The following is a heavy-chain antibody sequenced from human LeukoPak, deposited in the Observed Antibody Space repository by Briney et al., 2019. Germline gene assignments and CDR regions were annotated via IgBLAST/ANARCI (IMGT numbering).Heavy chain of an antibody. CDR2: ISGSGGST. Sequence: GGSLRLSCAASGFTFSSYAMSWVRQAPGKGLEWVSAISGSGGSTYYADSGKGRFTISRDNSKNTLYLQMNSLRAEDTAVYYCAKDYWDTAMVDDAFDIWGQGTMVTVSS. J-gene: IGHJ3*02. CDR3: AKDYWDTAMVDDAFDI. CDR1: GFTFSSYA. D-gene: IGHD5-18*01. V-gene: IGHV3-23*01.